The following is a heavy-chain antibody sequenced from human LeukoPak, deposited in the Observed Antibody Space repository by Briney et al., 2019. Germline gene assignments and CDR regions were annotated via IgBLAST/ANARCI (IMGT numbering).Heavy chain of an antibody. CDR3: ARGWGPAYCGGDCHRHFDY. D-gene: IGHD2-21*02. Sequence: SETLSLTCVVSGDSISSGGYSWNWIRQPPGRGLEWIGYIYNSGTTSYNPSLKSRITMSVDTSKNQFSLKLSSATAADTALYYCARGWGPAYCGGDCHRHFDYWGQGTLVTVSS. J-gene: IGHJ4*02. V-gene: IGHV4-30-4*07. CDR1: GDSISSGGYS. CDR2: IYNSGTT.